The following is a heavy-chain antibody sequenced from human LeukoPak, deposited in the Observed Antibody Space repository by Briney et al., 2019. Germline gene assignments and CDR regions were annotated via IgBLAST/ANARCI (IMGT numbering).Heavy chain of an antibody. V-gene: IGHV3-20*04. CDR3: ARDSRYCSGGSCYLIDY. CDR1: GLSFSTYD. CDR2: INWNGGST. Sequence: GGSLRLSCAASGLSFSTYDMTWVRQAPGKGLEWVSGINWNGGSTGYADSVKGRFTISRDNAKNSLYLQMNSLRAEDTALYYCARDSRYCSGGSCYLIDYWGQGTLVTVSS. D-gene: IGHD2-15*01. J-gene: IGHJ4*02.